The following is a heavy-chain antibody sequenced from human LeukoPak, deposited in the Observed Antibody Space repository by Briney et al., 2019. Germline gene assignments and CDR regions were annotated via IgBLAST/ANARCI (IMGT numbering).Heavy chain of an antibody. Sequence: GASVKVSCKASGYTFTYYYIHWVRQAPGQGLDWMGIINPSGGSTTYAQKFQGRVTLTGDTSTSTVYMELSSLRSEDTAVYYCARSPYTYGSLFYLDYWGQGTLVTVSS. CDR3: ARSPYTYGSLFYLDY. D-gene: IGHD5-18*01. V-gene: IGHV1-46*01. CDR1: GYTFTYYY. J-gene: IGHJ4*02. CDR2: INPSGGST.